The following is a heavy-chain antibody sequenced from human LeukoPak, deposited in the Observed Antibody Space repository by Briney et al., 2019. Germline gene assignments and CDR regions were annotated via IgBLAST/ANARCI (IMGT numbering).Heavy chain of an antibody. D-gene: IGHD3-10*01. V-gene: IGHV4-59*08. CDR2: TYYSGST. CDR1: GGSISSYY. CDR3: ASRYGSGSYPTDAFDI. J-gene: IGHJ3*02. Sequence: SETPSLTCTVSGGSISSYYWSWIRQPPGKGLEWIGYTYYSGSTNYNPSLKSRVTISVDTSKNQFSLKLSSVTAADTAVYYCASRYGSGSYPTDAFDIWGQGTMVTVSS.